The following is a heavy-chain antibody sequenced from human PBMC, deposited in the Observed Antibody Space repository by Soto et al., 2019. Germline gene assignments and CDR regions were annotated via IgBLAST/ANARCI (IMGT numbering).Heavy chain of an antibody. Sequence: QVQLQESGPGLVKPSETLSLTCSVSGGSISSYYWSWIRQAPGQGLEWAGYISHSGYTKYSPSLRSRVTISIDTSKHQFSLKLSFVTAADTALYYCASIPRGYSFGWFDYWGQGSLVTVSS. V-gene: IGHV4-59*01. CDR1: GGSISSYY. CDR3: ASIPRGYSFGWFDY. J-gene: IGHJ4*02. CDR2: ISHSGYT. D-gene: IGHD5-18*01.